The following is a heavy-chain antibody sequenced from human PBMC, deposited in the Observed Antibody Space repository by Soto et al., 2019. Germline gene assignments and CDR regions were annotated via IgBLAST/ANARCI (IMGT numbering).Heavy chain of an antibody. D-gene: IGHD3-3*01. CDR1: GYSFTSYW. CDR2: IYPGDSDT. Sequence: GESVKISFKGSGYSFTSYWIGWVRQMPGKGLEWMGIIYPGDSDTRYSPSFQGQVTISADKSISTAYLQWSSLKASDTAMYYCARHGMLRFSELSVWGQGATVTVSS. J-gene: IGHJ6*02. V-gene: IGHV5-51*01. CDR3: ARHGMLRFSELSV.